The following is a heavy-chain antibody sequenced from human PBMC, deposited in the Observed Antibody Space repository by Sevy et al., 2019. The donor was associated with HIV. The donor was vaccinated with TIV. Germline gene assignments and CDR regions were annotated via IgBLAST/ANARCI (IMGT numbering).Heavy chain of an antibody. CDR3: ATYYYDSSGYYSAGWFDP. D-gene: IGHD3-22*01. V-gene: IGHV3-23*01. CDR1: EFTFSNYA. CDR2: ITSSGGRT. Sequence: GGSLRLSCAASEFTFSNYAMSWVRQAPGKGLEWVSTITSSGGRTYYADSMRGRFTISRDNSKHTLYLQMNSLRAEDTAVYYCATYYYDSSGYYSAGWFDPWGQGTLVTVSS. J-gene: IGHJ5*02.